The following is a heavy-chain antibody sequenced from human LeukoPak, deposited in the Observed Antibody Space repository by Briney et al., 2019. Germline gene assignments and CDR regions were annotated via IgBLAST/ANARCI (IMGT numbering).Heavy chain of an antibody. V-gene: IGHV3-7*01. J-gene: IGHJ4*02. Sequence: GGSLRLSCAASGFTFSSYWMNWVRQAPGKRLEWVANIKQDGSEKYYVDSVKGRFTISRDNANNSLYLQMNSLRAEDTAVYYCAREGGGYNNRGFDYWGQGTLVTVSS. CDR2: IKQDGSEK. CDR3: AREGGGYNNRGFDY. CDR1: GFTFSSYW. D-gene: IGHD5-24*01.